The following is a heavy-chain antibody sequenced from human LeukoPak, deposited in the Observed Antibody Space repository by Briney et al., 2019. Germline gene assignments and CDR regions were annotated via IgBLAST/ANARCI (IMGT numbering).Heavy chain of an antibody. CDR2: IPYDGSNK. D-gene: IGHD3-10*01. Sequence: SCKVSGYTLTELSMHWVRQAPGKGLEWVALIPYDGSNKYFADSVKGRFAISKDNSKNTLYLQLNSLTVEDTAVYYCARVRGSHYVDYWGQGTLVTVSS. V-gene: IGHV3-30*09. J-gene: IGHJ4*02. CDR1: GYTLTELS. CDR3: ARVRGSHYVDY.